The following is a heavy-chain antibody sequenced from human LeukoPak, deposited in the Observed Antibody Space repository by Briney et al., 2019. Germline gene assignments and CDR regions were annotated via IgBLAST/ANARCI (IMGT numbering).Heavy chain of an antibody. V-gene: IGHV3-30-3*01. Sequence: GGSLRLSCAASGFTFSSYAMHWVRQAPGKGLEWVAVISYDGSNKYYADSVKGRFTISRDNSKNTLYLQMNSLRAEDTAVYYCASLDYYDSSGYYPWFDPWGQGTLVTVSS. J-gene: IGHJ5*02. CDR1: GFTFSSYA. CDR3: ASLDYYDSSGYYPWFDP. D-gene: IGHD3-22*01. CDR2: ISYDGSNK.